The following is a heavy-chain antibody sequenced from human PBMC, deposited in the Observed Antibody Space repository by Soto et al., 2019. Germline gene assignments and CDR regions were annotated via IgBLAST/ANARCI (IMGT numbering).Heavy chain of an antibody. D-gene: IGHD2-2*01. CDR2: IYYSGST. CDR1: GGSISNFY. V-gene: IGHV4-59*08. Sequence: SETLSLTCTVSGGSISNFYWSWIRQPPGKGLEWIGYIYYSGSTNYSPSLKSRVTISVDTSKNQFSLKPSSVTAADTAMYYCARLYCTSTSCYDDSWGQGTPVTVSS. CDR3: ARLYCTSTSCYDDS. J-gene: IGHJ4*02.